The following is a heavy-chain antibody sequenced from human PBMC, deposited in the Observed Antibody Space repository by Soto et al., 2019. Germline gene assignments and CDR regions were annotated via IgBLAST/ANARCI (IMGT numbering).Heavy chain of an antibody. CDR1: GXTFSSYG. J-gene: IGHJ6*03. Sequence: GGALRVSCAASGXTFSSYGMHWVRQAPGKGLEWVAVIWYDGSNKYYADSVKGRFTISRDNSKNTLYLQMNSLRAEDTAVYYCAKEWGDIVVVPAASNYYYYMDVWGKGTTVTVXS. V-gene: IGHV3-30*02. CDR3: AKEWGDIVVVPAASNYYYYMDV. CDR2: IWYDGSNK. D-gene: IGHD2-2*01.